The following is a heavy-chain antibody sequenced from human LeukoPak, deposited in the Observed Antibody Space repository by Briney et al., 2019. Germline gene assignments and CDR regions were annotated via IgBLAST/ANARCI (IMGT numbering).Heavy chain of an antibody. V-gene: IGHV3-30*03. CDR1: GFTFSSYG. CDR2: ISDDGSKN. D-gene: IGHD2-15*01. CDR3: ARGSRPYCSGGSCYSWDYYYGMDV. J-gene: IGHJ6*02. Sequence: GGSLRLSCAASGFTFSSYGMHWVRQAPGKGLEWVAVISDDGSKNYYADSVKGRLTISRDNSKNTLYLQMKSLRAEDTAVYYCARGSRPYCSGGSCYSWDYYYGMDVWGQGTTVTVSS.